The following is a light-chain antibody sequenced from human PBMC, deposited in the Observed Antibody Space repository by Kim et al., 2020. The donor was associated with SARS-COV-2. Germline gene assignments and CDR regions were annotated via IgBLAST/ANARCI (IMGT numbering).Light chain of an antibody. J-gene: IGLJ3*02. Sequence: QSALTQPASVSGSPGQSITISCTGTSSDIGAYNYVSWYQQYPGKAPKLMIYDVSNRPSGVSNRFSGSKSGNTASLTICGLQAEDDADYYCSSYTSSSTLGVFGGGTQLTVL. V-gene: IGLV2-14*03. CDR1: SSDIGAYNY. CDR2: DVS. CDR3: SSYTSSSTLGV.